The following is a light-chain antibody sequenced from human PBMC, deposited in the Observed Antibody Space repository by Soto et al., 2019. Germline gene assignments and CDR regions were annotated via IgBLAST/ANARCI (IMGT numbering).Light chain of an antibody. V-gene: IGKV1-5*03. CDR3: QQYNSYLT. CDR1: QSISSW. J-gene: IGKJ4*01. Sequence: DIQMTQSPSTLSASVGDRVTITCRASQSISSWLAWYQQKPGKAPKLLIYKASSLESGVPSRFSGSGSGTEFTLTISSLRPDDFATYYCQQYNSYLTFGGGTKVEIK. CDR2: KAS.